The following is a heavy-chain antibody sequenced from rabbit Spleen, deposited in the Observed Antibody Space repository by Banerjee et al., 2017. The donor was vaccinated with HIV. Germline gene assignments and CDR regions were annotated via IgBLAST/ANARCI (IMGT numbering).Heavy chain of an antibody. D-gene: IGHD6-1*01. J-gene: IGHJ4*01. V-gene: IGHV1S45*01. CDR3: ARSGANAAAYEFNL. Sequence: QEQLVESGGDLVKPGASLTLTCTASGFSFSSSYYMCWVRQAPGKGLEWIGCIYGGSGSTDYASRAKGRFTISKTSSTTVTLQMTGLTAADTATYFCARSGANAAAYEFNLWGPGTLVTVS. CDR2: IYGGSGST. CDR1: GFSFSSSYY.